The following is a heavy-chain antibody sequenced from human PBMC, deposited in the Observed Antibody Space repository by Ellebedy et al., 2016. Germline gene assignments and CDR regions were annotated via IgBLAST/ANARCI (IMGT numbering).Heavy chain of an antibody. V-gene: IGHV3-23*01. CDR2: ISGDGDTT. J-gene: IGHJ4*02. D-gene: IGHD4-17*01. CDR1: GFTFSNFF. Sequence: GESLKISXAASGFTFSNFFMSWVRQAPGGGLEWISTISGDGDTTFSADSVKGRFTISRDNSRYTLYLQMDSLTAADTAVYYCYYGHYSGFWGQGTLVTVSS. CDR3: YYGHYSGF.